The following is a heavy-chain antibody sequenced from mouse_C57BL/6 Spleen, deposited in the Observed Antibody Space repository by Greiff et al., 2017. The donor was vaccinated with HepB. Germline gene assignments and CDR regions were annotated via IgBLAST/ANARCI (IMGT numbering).Heavy chain of an antibody. CDR3: TREDSGFAY. CDR2: ISSGGDYI. J-gene: IGHJ3*01. CDR1: GFTFSGYA. Sequence: EVKLVESGEGLVKPGGSLKLSCAASGFTFSGYAMSWVRQTPEKRLEWVAYISSGGDYIYYADTVKGRFTISRDNARNTLYLQMSSLKSEDTAMYYCTREDSGFAYWGQGTLVTVSA. V-gene: IGHV5-9-1*02.